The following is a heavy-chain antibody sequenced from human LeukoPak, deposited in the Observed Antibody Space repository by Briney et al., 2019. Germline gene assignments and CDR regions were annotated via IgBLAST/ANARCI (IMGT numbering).Heavy chain of an antibody. V-gene: IGHV4-31*03. CDR3: ARSNTAMDDAFDV. D-gene: IGHD5-18*01. Sequence: PSETLSLTCTASGGSISSGGYYWSWIRQHPGKGLEWIGYIYYSGSTYYNPSLKSRVTISVDTSKNQFSLKLSSVTAADTAVYYCARSNTAMDDAFDVWGQGTMVTVSS. CDR1: GGSISSGGYY. J-gene: IGHJ3*01. CDR2: IYYSGST.